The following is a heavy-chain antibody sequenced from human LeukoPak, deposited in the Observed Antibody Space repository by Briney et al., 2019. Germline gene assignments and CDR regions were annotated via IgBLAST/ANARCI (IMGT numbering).Heavy chain of an antibody. V-gene: IGHV3-9*01. Sequence: GRSLRLSCAASGFTFDDYAMHWVRQAPGRGLEWVSGISWNSGSIGYADSVKGRFTISRDNAKNSLYLQMNSLRAEDTALYYCAKDYYYGSGSPPYYFDYWGQGTLVTVSS. D-gene: IGHD3-10*01. CDR1: GFTFDDYA. CDR3: AKDYYYGSGSPPYYFDY. J-gene: IGHJ4*02. CDR2: ISWNSGSI.